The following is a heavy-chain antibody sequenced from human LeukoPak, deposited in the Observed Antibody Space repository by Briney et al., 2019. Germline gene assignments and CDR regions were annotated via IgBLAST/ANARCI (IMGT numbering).Heavy chain of an antibody. D-gene: IGHD2-2*02. CDR1: GYSISSGYY. J-gene: IGHJ5*02. CDR3: ARGRPDRVYQLLYGWFDP. Sequence: SETLSLTCTVSGYSISSGYYWGWIRQPPGKGLEWIGSIYHSGSTYYNPSLKSRVTISVDTSKNQFSLKLSSVTAADTAVYYCARGRPDRVYQLLYGWFDPWGQGTLVTVSS. V-gene: IGHV4-38-2*02. CDR2: IYHSGST.